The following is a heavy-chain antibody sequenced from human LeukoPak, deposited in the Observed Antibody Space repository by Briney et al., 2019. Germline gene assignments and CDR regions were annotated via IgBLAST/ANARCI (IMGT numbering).Heavy chain of an antibody. Sequence: SETLSLTCTVSGGSISSRSYYWGWIRQPPGKGLEWIGSIYYSGSTYYNPSLKSRVTISVDTSKNQFSLKLSSVTAADTAVYYCASFPQTTVVTPPLDYWGQGTLVTVSS. CDR2: IYYSGST. D-gene: IGHD4-23*01. J-gene: IGHJ4*02. V-gene: IGHV4-39*01. CDR1: GGSISSRSYY. CDR3: ASFPQTTVVTPPLDY.